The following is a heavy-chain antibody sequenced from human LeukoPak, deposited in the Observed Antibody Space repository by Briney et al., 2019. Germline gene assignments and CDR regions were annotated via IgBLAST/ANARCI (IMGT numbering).Heavy chain of an antibody. CDR3: ARTGYSGYDPAIDY. CDR2: INPNSGGT. V-gene: IGHV1-2*02. D-gene: IGHD5-12*01. CDR1: GYTFTGYY. J-gene: IGHJ4*02. Sequence: ASVRVSCKASGYTFTGYYMHWVRQAPGQGLEWMGWINPNSGGTNYAQKFQGRVTMTRDTSISTAYMELSRLRSDDTAVYYCARTGYSGYDPAIDYWGQGTLVTVSS.